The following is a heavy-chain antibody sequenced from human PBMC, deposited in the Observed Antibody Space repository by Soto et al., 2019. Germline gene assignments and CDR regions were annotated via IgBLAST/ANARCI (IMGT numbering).Heavy chain of an antibody. CDR1: GFTFSSYG. J-gene: IGHJ4*02. D-gene: IGHD6-19*01. Sequence: GGSLRLSCAASGFTFSSYGMHWVRQAPGKGLEWVAVIWYDGSNKYYADSVKGRFTISRDNSKNTLYLQMNSLRAEDTAVYYCARVFTLSIAVAGPADYWGQGTLVTVSS. CDR2: IWYDGSNK. V-gene: IGHV3-33*01. CDR3: ARVFTLSIAVAGPADY.